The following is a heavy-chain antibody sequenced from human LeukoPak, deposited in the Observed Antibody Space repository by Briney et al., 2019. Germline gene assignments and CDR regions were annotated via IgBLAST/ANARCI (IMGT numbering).Heavy chain of an antibody. J-gene: IGHJ4*02. Sequence: GESLKISCKGSGYSFTSYWIGWVRQMPGKGLEWMGIIYPGDSDTRYSPSFQGQVTISADKSISTAYLQWSSLKASDTAMYYCAGRRLAVAGTGRGGSFDYWGQGTLVTVSS. CDR1: GYSFTSYW. CDR3: AGRRLAVAGTGRGGSFDY. CDR2: IYPGDSDT. D-gene: IGHD6-19*01. V-gene: IGHV5-51*01.